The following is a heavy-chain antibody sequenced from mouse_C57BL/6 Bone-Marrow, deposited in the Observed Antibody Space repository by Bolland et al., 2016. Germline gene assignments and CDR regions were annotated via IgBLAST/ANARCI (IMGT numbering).Heavy chain of an antibody. CDR3: ARGGYGNYWYFDV. D-gene: IGHD2-10*02. J-gene: IGHJ1*01. V-gene: IGHV1-80*01. CDR2: PGDGDT. Sequence: PGDGDTNYNGKFKGKATLTADKSSSTAYMQLSSLTSEDSAVYFCARGGYGNYWYFDVWGQGT.